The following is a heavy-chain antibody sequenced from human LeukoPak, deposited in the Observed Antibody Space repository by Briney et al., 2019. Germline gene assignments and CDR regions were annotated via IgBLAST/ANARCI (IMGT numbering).Heavy chain of an antibody. CDR2: INHSGST. CDR1: GGSFSGYY. V-gene: IGHV4-34*01. CDR3: ARDGIAVAGTHDAFDI. Sequence: SETLSLTCAVYGGSFSGYYWNWIRQPPGKGLEWIGEINHSGSTIYNPSLKSRVTISADTSKNQFSLRLSSVTAADTAVYYCARDGIAVAGTHDAFDIWGQGTMVTVSS. D-gene: IGHD6-19*01. J-gene: IGHJ3*02.